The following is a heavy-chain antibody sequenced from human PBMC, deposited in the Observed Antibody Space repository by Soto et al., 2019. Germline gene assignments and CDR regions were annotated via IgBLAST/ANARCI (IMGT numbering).Heavy chain of an antibody. D-gene: IGHD1-26*01. CDR1: GFTFSSYG. CDR2: ISYDGSNT. Sequence: GGSLRLSCVASGFTFSSYGMHWVRQAPGKGLEWVAIISYDGSNTYYADSVKGRFTISRDNSKNTLYLQMNSLRAEDTSVYYCAKEGALSGSYYISSSYYFDYWGQGT. CDR3: AKEGALSGSYYISSSYYFDY. V-gene: IGHV3-30*18. J-gene: IGHJ4*02.